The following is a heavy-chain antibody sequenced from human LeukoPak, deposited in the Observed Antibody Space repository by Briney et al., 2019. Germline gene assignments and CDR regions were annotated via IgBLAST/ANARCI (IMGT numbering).Heavy chain of an antibody. D-gene: IGHD5-18*01. CDR2: IYYSGST. CDR3: ARQQDTDMILFDC. CDR1: GGSISSYY. J-gene: IGHJ4*02. V-gene: IGHV4-59*08. Sequence: SETLSLTCTVSGGSISSYYWSWIRQSPGKGLEWIGYIYYSGSTKYNPSLKSRVTLSVDTSKNQFSLKLSSVTAADTAVYYCARQQDTDMILFDCWGQGTLVTVSS.